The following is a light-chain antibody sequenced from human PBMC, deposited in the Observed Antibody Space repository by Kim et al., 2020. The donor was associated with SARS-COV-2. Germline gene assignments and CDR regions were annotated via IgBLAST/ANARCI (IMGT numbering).Light chain of an antibody. V-gene: IGKV1-33*01. CDR3: QQYDNLPYT. CDR2: DAS. J-gene: IGKJ2*01. Sequence: YASVGDRVTITCQASQDSSNYLNWYQQKPGKAPKLLIYDASNLETGVPSRISGSGSGTDFTFTISSLQPEDIATYYCQQYDNLPYTFGQGTKLEI. CDR1: QDSSNY.